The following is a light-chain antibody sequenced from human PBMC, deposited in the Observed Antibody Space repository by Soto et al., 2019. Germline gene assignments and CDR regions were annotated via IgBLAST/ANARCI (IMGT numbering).Light chain of an antibody. J-gene: IGKJ1*01. Sequence: VIWMTQSPSLLSASTGDRVTISCRMSQGISSYLAWYQQKPGKAPKLLIYDASSLESGVPSRFSGSGSGTEFTFTISILQPDDFATYYCQQYTSSPWTFGQGTKVDIK. V-gene: IGKV1D-8*03. CDR3: QQYTSSPWT. CDR1: QGISSY. CDR2: DAS.